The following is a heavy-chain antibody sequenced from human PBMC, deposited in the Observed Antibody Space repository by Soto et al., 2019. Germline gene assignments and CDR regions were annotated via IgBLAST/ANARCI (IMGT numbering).Heavy chain of an antibody. V-gene: IGHV1-69*01. CDR1: GGTFSRHA. J-gene: IGHJ4*02. Sequence: QVQLVQSGAEVRKPGSSVKVSCKASGGTFSRHAISWVRQAPGQGLEWMGGIIPIFGTANYAQKFQGRVTITADESTSTAYMELSSLRSEDTAVYYCASADLAYCGGDCYPPSDYWGQGTLVTVSS. CDR2: IIPIFGTA. CDR3: ASADLAYCGGDCYPPSDY. D-gene: IGHD2-21*02.